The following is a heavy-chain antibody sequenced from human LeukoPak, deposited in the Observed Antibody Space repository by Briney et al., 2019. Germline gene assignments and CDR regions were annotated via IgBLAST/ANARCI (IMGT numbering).Heavy chain of an antibody. Sequence: TGGSLRLSCAASGFTFSSYAMSWVRQAPGKGLEWVSGITSSGASSYYADSVRGRFTISRDNSKNTLYLQLNSLRADDTAAYFCARDEDLYSTTWYLFDYWGQGTLVTVSS. CDR2: ITSSGASS. CDR1: GFTFSSYA. J-gene: IGHJ4*02. D-gene: IGHD6-13*01. CDR3: ARDEDLYSTTWYLFDY. V-gene: IGHV3-23*01.